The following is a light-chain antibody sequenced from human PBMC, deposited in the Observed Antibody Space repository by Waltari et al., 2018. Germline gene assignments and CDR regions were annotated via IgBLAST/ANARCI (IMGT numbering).Light chain of an antibody. CDR2: EDN. CDR1: SGPIASNY. CDR3: QSYDIDDHWV. J-gene: IGLJ3*02. V-gene: IGLV6-57*03. Sequence: NFMLTQPHSVSESPGKTVTISCTRSSGPIASNYVEWYQQRPGSATTTVIYEDNQRPSGGPDRWPGSIDGYSTSASLTISGLQTGDEADYYCQSYDIDDHWVFGGGTKLTVL.